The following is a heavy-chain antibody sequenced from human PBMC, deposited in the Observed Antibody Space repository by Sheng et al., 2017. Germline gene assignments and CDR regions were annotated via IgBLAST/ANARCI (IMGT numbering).Heavy chain of an antibody. V-gene: IGHV3-21*01. CDR3: ASAAQSRERYYYYYMDV. Sequence: EVQLVESGGGLVKPGGSLRLSCAASGFTFSSYSMNWVRQAPGKGLEWVSSISSSSSYIYYADSVKGRFTISRDNAKNSLYLQMNSLRAEDTAVYYCASAAQSRERYYYYYMDVWGKGTTVTVSS. CDR1: GFTFSSYS. J-gene: IGHJ6*03. D-gene: IGHD6-6*01. CDR2: ISSSSSYI.